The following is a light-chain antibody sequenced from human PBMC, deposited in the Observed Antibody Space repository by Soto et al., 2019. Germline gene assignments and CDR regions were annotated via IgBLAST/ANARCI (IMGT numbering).Light chain of an antibody. Sequence: QSALTQPASVSGSPGQSITISCTGTSSDIGGYNYVSWYQQHPGKAPKLIIYEVINRPSGISNRFSGSKSGNTASLTISGLQAEDEADYYCSSYTDSGSRVFGGGTKLTVL. CDR1: SSDIGGYNY. V-gene: IGLV2-14*01. CDR2: EVI. CDR3: SSYTDSGSRV. J-gene: IGLJ2*01.